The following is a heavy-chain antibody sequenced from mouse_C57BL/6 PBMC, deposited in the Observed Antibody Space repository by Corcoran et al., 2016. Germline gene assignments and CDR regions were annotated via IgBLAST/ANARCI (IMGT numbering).Heavy chain of an antibody. CDR2: INPNNGGT. V-gene: IGHV1-18*01. CDR1: GYTFTDYN. Sequence: EVQLQQSGPELVKPGASVKIPCTASGYTFTDYNMDWLKQSHGKSLEWIGDINPNNGGTIYNQKFKGKATLTVDKSSSTAYMELRSLTSADTAVYYCASQGGYDGYPWFAYWGQGTLVTVSA. D-gene: IGHD2-3*01. CDR3: ASQGGYDGYPWFAY. J-gene: IGHJ3*01.